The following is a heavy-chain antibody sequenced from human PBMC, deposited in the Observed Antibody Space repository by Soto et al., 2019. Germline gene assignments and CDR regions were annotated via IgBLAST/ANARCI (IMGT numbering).Heavy chain of an antibody. CDR2: IIHILGIA. Sequence: QVQLVQSGAEVKKPGSSVKVSCKASGGTFSSYTISWVRQAPGQGLEWMGRIIHILGIANYAQKFQGRVTITADKSTSTAYMELSSLRSEDTAVYYCARDYGGNFDYWGQGTLVTVSS. D-gene: IGHD4-17*01. CDR3: ARDYGGNFDY. CDR1: GGTFSSYT. V-gene: IGHV1-69*08. J-gene: IGHJ4*02.